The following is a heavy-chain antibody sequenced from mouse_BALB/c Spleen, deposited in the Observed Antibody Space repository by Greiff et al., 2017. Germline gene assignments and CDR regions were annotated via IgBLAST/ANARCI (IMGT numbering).Heavy chain of an antibody. D-gene: IGHD1-1*02. J-gene: IGHJ2*01. V-gene: IGHV5-4*02. CDR3: ARDNYGHFDY. Sequence: DVMLVESGGGLVKPGGSLKLSCAASGFTFSDYYMYWVRQTPEKRLEWVATISDGGSYTYYPDSVKGRFTISRDNAKNNLYLQMSSLKSEDTAMYYCARDNYGHFDYWGQGTTLTVSS. CDR2: ISDGGSYT. CDR1: GFTFSDYY.